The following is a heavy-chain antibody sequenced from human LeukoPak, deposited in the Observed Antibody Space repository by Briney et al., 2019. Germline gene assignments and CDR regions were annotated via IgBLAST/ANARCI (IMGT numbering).Heavy chain of an antibody. J-gene: IGHJ6*04. CDR3: ARDLFSFRSWSIAAAGIEDYYYGMDV. D-gene: IGHD6-13*01. V-gene: IGHV3-21*01. Sequence: GGSLRLSCAASGFTFSSYSMNWVRQAPGKGLEWVSSISSSSSYIYYADSVKGRFTISRDNAKNSLYLQMNSLRAEDTAVYYCARDLFSFRSWSIAAAGIEDYYYGMDVWGKGTTVTVSS. CDR1: GFTFSSYS. CDR2: ISSSSSYI.